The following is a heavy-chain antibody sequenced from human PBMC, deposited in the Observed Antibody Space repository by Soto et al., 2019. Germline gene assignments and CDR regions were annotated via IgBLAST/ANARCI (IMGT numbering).Heavy chain of an antibody. CDR1: GYTFTSYG. CDR2: ISSYNGNT. D-gene: IGHD2-2*01. Sequence: ASVQVSCQASGYTFTSYGISWVRQAPGQGIEWMGWISSYNGNTNYAQKVQGRVTMTTDTSTSTTYMELRSLRSDDTAVYYCARGPRYCSTTSCFSGVTWFDPWGQGALVTVSS. CDR3: ARGPRYCSTTSCFSGVTWFDP. V-gene: IGHV1-18*04. J-gene: IGHJ5*02.